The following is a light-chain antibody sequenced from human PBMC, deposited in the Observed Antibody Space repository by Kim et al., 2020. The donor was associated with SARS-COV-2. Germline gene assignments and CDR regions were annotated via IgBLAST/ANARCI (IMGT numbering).Light chain of an antibody. CDR2: GAS. Sequence: VMTQTPGTLYVSPGERATLSCWASESVFRNLAWYQQKPGQPPRLIIYGASTRATGVPDRFSGSGSGTEFTLTINSLQSEDYAVYYCQQYNNWYTLGQGTKLEI. J-gene: IGKJ2*01. CDR1: ESVFRN. CDR3: QQYNNWYT. V-gene: IGKV3-15*01.